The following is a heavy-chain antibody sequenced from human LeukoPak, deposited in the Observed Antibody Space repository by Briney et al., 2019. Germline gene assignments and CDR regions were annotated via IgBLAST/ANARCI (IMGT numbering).Heavy chain of an antibody. CDR2: ITPNSGGT. Sequence: SAKFSSQASLYTCTGYYMHWVRQDPGQGLVWMGCITPNSGGTNYAQKFQGRVTMTSDTSISTAYMELSSLKASDTAMYYCATLKGGDDTEIDYWGRGTLVTVSS. J-gene: IGHJ4*02. V-gene: IGHV1-2*02. D-gene: IGHD5-12*01. CDR3: ATLKGGDDTEIDY. CDR1: LYTCTGYY.